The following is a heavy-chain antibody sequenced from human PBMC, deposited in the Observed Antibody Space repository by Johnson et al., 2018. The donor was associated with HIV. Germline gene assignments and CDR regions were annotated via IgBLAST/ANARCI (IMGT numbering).Heavy chain of an antibody. CDR1: GFTFSSYG. D-gene: IGHD6-19*01. V-gene: IGHV3-30*13. Sequence: QVQLVESGGGVVQPGRSLRLSCAASGFTFSSYGMHWVRQAPGKGLEWVAVISYDGNNKYSADSVKGRFTISRDNSRNRLYIQMNSLRAEDTAVYYCARGGYSSGWIYAFDIWGQGTMVTVSS. CDR2: ISYDGNNK. CDR3: ARGGYSSGWIYAFDI. J-gene: IGHJ3*02.